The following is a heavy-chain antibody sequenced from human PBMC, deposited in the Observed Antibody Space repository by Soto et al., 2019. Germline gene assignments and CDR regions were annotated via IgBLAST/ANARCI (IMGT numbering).Heavy chain of an antibody. Sequence: SETLSLTCTVSGGSISSSSYYWGWIRQPPGKGLEWIGSIYYSGSTYYNPSLKSRVTISVDTSKNQFSLKLSSVTAADTAVYYCARRFGRSWYPFDYWGQGTLVTVSS. J-gene: IGHJ4*02. CDR3: ARRFGRSWYPFDY. D-gene: IGHD6-13*01. CDR1: GGSISSSSYY. V-gene: IGHV4-39*01. CDR2: IYYSGST.